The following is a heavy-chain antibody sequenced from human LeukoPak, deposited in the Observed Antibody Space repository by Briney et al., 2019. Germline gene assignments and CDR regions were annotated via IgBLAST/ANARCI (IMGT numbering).Heavy chain of an antibody. J-gene: IGHJ4*02. CDR2: ISGSGGST. D-gene: IGHD6-19*01. Sequence: GGSLRLSCAASGSSFSDYGMHWVRQAPGKGLEWVSAISGSGGSTYYADSVKGRFTISRDNSKNTLYLQMNSLRAEDTAVYYCAKDPVAGLVEYYFDYWGQGTLVTVSS. V-gene: IGHV3-23*01. CDR3: AKDPVAGLVEYYFDY. CDR1: GSSFSDYG.